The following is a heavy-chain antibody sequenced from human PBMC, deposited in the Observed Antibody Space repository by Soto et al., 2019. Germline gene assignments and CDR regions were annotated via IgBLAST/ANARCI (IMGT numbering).Heavy chain of an antibody. CDR1: GFTFSNHA. D-gene: IGHD5-18*01. Sequence: GGSLRLSCAASGFTFSNHAMNWVRKAPGKGLEWVSSIIGSGGTTYYADSVKGRFTISRDNSKNTLYLQMNSLRAEDTAVYYCAKSFMGFSYGKIDYWGQGTLVTVSS. J-gene: IGHJ4*02. V-gene: IGHV3-23*01. CDR3: AKSFMGFSYGKIDY. CDR2: IIGSGGTT.